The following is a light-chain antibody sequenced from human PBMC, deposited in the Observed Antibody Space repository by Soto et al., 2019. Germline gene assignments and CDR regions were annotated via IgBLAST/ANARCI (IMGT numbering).Light chain of an antibody. CDR2: EVR. V-gene: IGLV2-14*01. Sequence: QSVLTQPASVSGSPGQSITISCSGTSSDVGGYNYVSWYQQHPGKAPRLMIYEVRIRPSGVSNRFSGSKSGNTASLTISGLQAEDEADYYCSSYTKRNTLVVFGGGTQLTVL. J-gene: IGLJ2*01. CDR1: SSDVGGYNY. CDR3: SSYTKRNTLVV.